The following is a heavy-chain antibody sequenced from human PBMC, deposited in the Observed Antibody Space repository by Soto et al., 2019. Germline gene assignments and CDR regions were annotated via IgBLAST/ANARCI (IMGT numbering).Heavy chain of an antibody. CDR2: INYSGST. V-gene: IGHV4-39*07. Sequence: TSETLSLTCSVSGASTSSSSYYWGRIRQPPGKGLEWIGNINYSGSTYYNPSLKSRVTISLETSKSQFSLRLTSVTAADTAVYYCARLGRYYQSLDSWGPGTLVTVSS. J-gene: IGHJ5*01. CDR1: GASTSSSSYY. CDR3: ARLGRYYQSLDS. D-gene: IGHD3-10*01.